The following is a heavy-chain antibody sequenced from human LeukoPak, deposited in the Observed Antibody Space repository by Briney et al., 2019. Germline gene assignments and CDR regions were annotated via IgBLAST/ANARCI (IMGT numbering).Heavy chain of an antibody. J-gene: IGHJ3*02. CDR2: ISSRSTYT. CDR1: GFTFSDYY. V-gene: IGHV3-11*05. Sequence: GGSLRLSCAASGFTFSDYYMSWIRQAPGKGLEWVSYISSRSTYTKYADSVKGRFTISRDNSRNTLYLQMNSLRAEDTAVYYCARGLGRELDGAFDIWGQGTMVTVSS. D-gene: IGHD3-10*01. CDR3: ARGLGRELDGAFDI.